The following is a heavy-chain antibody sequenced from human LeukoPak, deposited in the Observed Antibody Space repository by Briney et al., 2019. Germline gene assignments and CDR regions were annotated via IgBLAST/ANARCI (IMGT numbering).Heavy chain of an antibody. Sequence: GGSLRLSCAASRFTFSSYAMSWVRQAPGKGLEWVSAISGSGGSTYYADSVKGRFTISRDNSKNTLYLQMNSLRAEDTAVYYCAKGEYSYYGSVGGAFDIWGQGTMVTVSS. CDR1: RFTFSSYA. CDR3: AKGEYSYYGSVGGAFDI. J-gene: IGHJ3*02. D-gene: IGHD3-10*01. CDR2: ISGSGGST. V-gene: IGHV3-23*01.